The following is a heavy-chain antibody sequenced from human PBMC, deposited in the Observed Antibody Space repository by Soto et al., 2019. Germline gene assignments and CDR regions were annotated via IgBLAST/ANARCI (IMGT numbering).Heavy chain of an antibody. CDR1: GGSISSGGYY. D-gene: IGHD3-3*01. J-gene: IGHJ6*02. CDR3: ARGGYDFWSDSERGMDV. Sequence: SETLSLTCTVSGGSISSGGYYWSWVRQHPGKGLEWIGYIYYSGSTYYNPSLKSRVTISVDTSKNQFSLKLSSVTAADTAVYYCARGGYDFWSDSERGMDVWGQGTTVTVSS. V-gene: IGHV4-31*03. CDR2: IYYSGST.